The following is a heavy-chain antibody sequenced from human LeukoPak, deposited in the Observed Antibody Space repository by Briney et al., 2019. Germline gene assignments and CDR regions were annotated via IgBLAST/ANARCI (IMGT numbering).Heavy chain of an antibody. CDR1: GFTFSRLA. J-gene: IGHJ4*02. CDR3: AKDHESDGYPCLDH. V-gene: IGHV3-23*01. CDR2: ISASGP. D-gene: IGHD3-22*01. Sequence: GGSLRLSCAVSGFTFSRLAMTWVRQAPGKGLEWVSTISASGPYYADAARGRFTISKDNSRNTLSLQMDSLRAEDTAVYYCAKDHESDGYPCLDHWGLGTLVTVSS.